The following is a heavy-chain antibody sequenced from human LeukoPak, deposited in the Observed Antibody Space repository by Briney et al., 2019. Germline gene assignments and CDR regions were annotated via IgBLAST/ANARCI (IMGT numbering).Heavy chain of an antibody. V-gene: IGHV3-21*01. CDR2: ISSSSSYI. CDR1: GFTFSGYS. J-gene: IGHJ4*02. CDR3: ARPRYSSGWYYFDH. D-gene: IGHD6-19*01. Sequence: GGSLRLSCAASGFTFSGYSMNWVRQAPGKGLEWVSSISSSSSYIYYADSVKGRFTISRDNAKNSLYLQMNSLRAEDTAVYYCARPRYSSGWYYFDHWGQGTLVTVSS.